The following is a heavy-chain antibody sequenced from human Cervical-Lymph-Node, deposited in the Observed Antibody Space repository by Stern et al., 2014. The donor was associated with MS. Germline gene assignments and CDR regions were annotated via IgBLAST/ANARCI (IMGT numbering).Heavy chain of an antibody. CDR2: IIPIIGLA. CDR3: ARGIVANRAAATLHNLFDS. CDR1: GGTFSSSYA. V-gene: IGHV1-69*09. Sequence: QVQLVQSGAEVKKPGSSVKVSCKASGGTFSSSYAVSWVRQAPGQGLEWMGRIIPIIGLANYAQKFQSRVTIPADKSTSIVYMELSSLTSEDTAVYYCARGIVANRAAATLHNLFDSWGQGTRVTVSS. J-gene: IGHJ5*01. D-gene: IGHD2-15*01.